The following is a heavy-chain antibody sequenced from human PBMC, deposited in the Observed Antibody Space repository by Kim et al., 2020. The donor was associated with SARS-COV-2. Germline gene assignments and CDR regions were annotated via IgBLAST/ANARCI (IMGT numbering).Heavy chain of an antibody. CDR3: TTLLIVVEPPKRYGMDV. J-gene: IGHJ6*02. CDR1: GFTFSNAW. CDR2: IKSKTDGRTT. V-gene: IGHV3-15*01. D-gene: IGHD3-22*01. Sequence: GGSLRLSCAASGFTFSNAWMSWVRQAPGKGLEWVGRIKSKTDGRTTDYAAPVKGRFTISRDDSKNTLYLQMNSLKTEDTAVYYCTTLLIVVEPPKRYGMDVWGQGTTVTVSS.